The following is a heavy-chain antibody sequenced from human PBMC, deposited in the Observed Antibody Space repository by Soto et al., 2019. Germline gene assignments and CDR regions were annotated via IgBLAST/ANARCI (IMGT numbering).Heavy chain of an antibody. V-gene: IGHV4-34*01. Sequence: PSETLSLTCAVYGGSFSGYYLSWIRQTPGKGLEWIGEINHSGSTNYNPSLKSRLTISVDTSKNQFSLKLSSVTAADTAVYYCARGRAVAGNLYYYYYGMDVWGQGTTVTVSS. J-gene: IGHJ6*02. D-gene: IGHD6-19*01. CDR1: GGSFSGYY. CDR2: INHSGST. CDR3: ARGRAVAGNLYYYYYGMDV.